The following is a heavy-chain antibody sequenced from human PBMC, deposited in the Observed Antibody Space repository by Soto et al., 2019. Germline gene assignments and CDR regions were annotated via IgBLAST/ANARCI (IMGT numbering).Heavy chain of an antibody. CDR3: AHIVVAGLGYYFDY. J-gene: IGHJ4*02. Sequence: QITLKESGPTLVKPTQTLTLTCTFSGFSLSSTRMAVGWIRQPPGKALEWLALIYWDDDKSYSPFLKSRLTITKDNSKNQVVLTMSNMDPVDTARYYCAHIVVAGLGYYFDYWGQGTLVTVSS. V-gene: IGHV2-5*02. D-gene: IGHD6-19*01. CDR1: GFSLSSTRMA. CDR2: IYWDDDK.